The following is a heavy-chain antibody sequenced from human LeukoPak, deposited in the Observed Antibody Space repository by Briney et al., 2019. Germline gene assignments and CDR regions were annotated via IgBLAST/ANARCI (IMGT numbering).Heavy chain of an antibody. J-gene: IGHJ5*02. CDR1: GGTFSSYA. D-gene: IGHD1-26*01. CDR3: AREAERVGPHKLRNWFDP. CDR2: IIPILGIA. V-gene: IGHV1-69*04. Sequence: SVKVSCKASGGTFSSYAIGWVRQAPGQGLEWMGRIIPILGIANYAQKFQGRVTITADKSTSTAYMELSSLRSEDTAVYYCAREAERVGPHKLRNWFDPWGQGTLVTVSS.